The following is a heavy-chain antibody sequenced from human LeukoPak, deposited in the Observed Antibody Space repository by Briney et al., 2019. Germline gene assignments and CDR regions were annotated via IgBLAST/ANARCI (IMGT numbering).Heavy chain of an antibody. CDR1: GYTFTSYY. D-gene: IGHD2-2*02. CDR3: ARVAAEVVGVPGAIGFGWLRRDYYYMDV. V-gene: IGHV1-46*01. Sequence: ASVKVSCKASGYTFTSYYMHWVRQAPGEGLEWMGIIDPSGGSTSYAQKFQGRVTMTRDMSTSTVYMELSSLRSEDTAVYYCARVAAEVVGVPGAIGFGWLRRDYYYMDVWGKGTTVTVSS. CDR2: IDPSGGST. J-gene: IGHJ6*03.